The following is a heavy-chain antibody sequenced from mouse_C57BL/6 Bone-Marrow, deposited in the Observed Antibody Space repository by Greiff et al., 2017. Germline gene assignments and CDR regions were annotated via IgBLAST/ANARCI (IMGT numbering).Heavy chain of an antibody. CDR3: TPITTVVAPFAY. J-gene: IGHJ3*01. CDR2: IDPENGDT. Sequence: EVQLQQSGAELVRPGASVKLSCTASGFNIKDDYMHWVKQRPEQGLEWIGWIDPENGDTEYASKFQGKATITADTSSKTAYLQLSSLTSEDTAVYYCTPITTVVAPFAYWGQGTLVTVSA. D-gene: IGHD1-1*01. CDR1: GFNIKDDY. V-gene: IGHV14-4*01.